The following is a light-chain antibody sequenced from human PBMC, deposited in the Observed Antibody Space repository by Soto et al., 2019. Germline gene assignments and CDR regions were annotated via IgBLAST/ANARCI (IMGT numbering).Light chain of an antibody. CDR2: WAS. CDR1: QNVLKRSNNKNY. J-gene: IGKJ2*01. CDR3: QQYYGAPYA. V-gene: IGKV4-1*01. Sequence: DIVMTQSPDSLAVSLGERATINCRSSQNVLKRSNNKNYLAWYQLKPGQPPKLLIYWASTRESGVPDRFSGSGSGTDFTIPINGLQAEDVAVYYCQQYYGAPYAFGQGTKLEL.